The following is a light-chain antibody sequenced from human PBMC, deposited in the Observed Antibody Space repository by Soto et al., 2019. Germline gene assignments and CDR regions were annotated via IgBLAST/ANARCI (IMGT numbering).Light chain of an antibody. Sequence: QSALTQPASVSGSPGQSITISCTGTSSDVGGYNYVSWYQQHPGKAPKLMIYEVSNRPSGVSNRFSGSKSGNTASLTISGLQAEDEADYYCRSYTSSSFVVFGGGTKLTVL. V-gene: IGLV2-14*01. CDR2: EVS. J-gene: IGLJ2*01. CDR3: RSYTSSSFVV. CDR1: SSDVGGYNY.